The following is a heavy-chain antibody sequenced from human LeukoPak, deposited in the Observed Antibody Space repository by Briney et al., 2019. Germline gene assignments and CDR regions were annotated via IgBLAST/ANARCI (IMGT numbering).Heavy chain of an antibody. J-gene: IGHJ5*02. CDR1: GYTFTSYV. Sequence: ASVKVSCKASGYTFTSYVIHWVRQAPGQRPEWMGWINPGNGNTKFSQNFQDRVTIIRDTSANTAYMELSSLRSEDTAVYYCARDFSSGNYESNWSDPWGQGTLVTVSS. CDR2: INPGNGNT. CDR3: ARDFSSGNYESNWSDP. D-gene: IGHD1-26*01. V-gene: IGHV1-3*01.